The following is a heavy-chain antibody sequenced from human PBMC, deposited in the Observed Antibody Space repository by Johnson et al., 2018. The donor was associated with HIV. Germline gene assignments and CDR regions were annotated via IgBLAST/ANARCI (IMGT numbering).Heavy chain of an antibody. V-gene: IGHV3-30*03. CDR2: ISYDGSNK. J-gene: IGHJ3*02. Sequence: QVQLVESGGGVVQPGRSLRLSCAASGFTFSSYGMHWVRQAPGKGLEWVAVISYDGSNKYYAASVKGRFTISRDNSKNTLYLQMNSLRAEDTAVYYCTRGGWKVVTSIFAFDIWGQGTMVAVSS. D-gene: IGHD2-21*02. CDR1: GFTFSSYG. CDR3: TRGGWKVVTSIFAFDI.